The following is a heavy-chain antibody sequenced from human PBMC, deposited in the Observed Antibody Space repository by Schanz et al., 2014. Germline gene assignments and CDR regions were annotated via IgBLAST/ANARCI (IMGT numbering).Heavy chain of an antibody. CDR2: INSDGTKR. V-gene: IGHV3-33*08. D-gene: IGHD4-17*01. CDR1: GFTLSSYG. CDR3: ARKMKLGVYGGKGHDSLDI. J-gene: IGHJ3*02. Sequence: QVQLVDSGGGLVKPGGSLRLSCTASGFTLSSYGMHWVRQAPGKGLEWVAFINSDGTKRFYADSVKSRFTISRDNSRNTLYLQMNTLRAEDTAVYYCARKMKLGVYGGKGHDSLDIWGQGTMVTVSS.